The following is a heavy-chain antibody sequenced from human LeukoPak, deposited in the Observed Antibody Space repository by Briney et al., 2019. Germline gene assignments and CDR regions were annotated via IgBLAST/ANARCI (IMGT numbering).Heavy chain of an antibody. CDR3: ARVGYSSGWYGWFDP. Sequence: PGGSLRLSCAASGFTFSTYAMTWVRQAPGKGLEWVSSITGNGGSTYYADSVKGRFTISRDNAKNSLFLQMNSLRAEDTAVYYCARVGYSSGWYGWFDPWGQGTLVTVSS. J-gene: IGHJ5*02. D-gene: IGHD6-19*01. CDR1: GFTFSTYA. V-gene: IGHV3-23*01. CDR2: ITGNGGST.